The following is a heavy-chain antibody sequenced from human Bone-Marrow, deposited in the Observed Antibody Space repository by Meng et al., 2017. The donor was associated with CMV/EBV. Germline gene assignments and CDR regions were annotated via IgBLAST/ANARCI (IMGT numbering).Heavy chain of an antibody. J-gene: IGHJ4*02. D-gene: IGHD3-10*01. CDR3: AKGVSGYYGSGSSYYFDY. Sequence: GGSLRLSCAASGFTFSSYAMHWVRQAPGKGLEWVAFIRYDGSNKYYADSVKGRFTISRDNSKNTLYLQMNSLRAEDTAVYYCAKGVSGYYGSGSSYYFDYWGQGTLVTVSS. CDR2: IRYDGSNK. CDR1: GFTFSSYA. V-gene: IGHV3-30*02.